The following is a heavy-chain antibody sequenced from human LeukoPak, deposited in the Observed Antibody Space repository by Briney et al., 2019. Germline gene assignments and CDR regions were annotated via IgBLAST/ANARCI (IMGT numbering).Heavy chain of an antibody. J-gene: IGHJ3*02. CDR2: IWYDGSNK. D-gene: IGHD1-26*01. V-gene: IGHV3-33*06. Sequence: GGSLRLSCAASGFTFSSYGMHWVRQAPGKGLEWVAVIWYDGSNKYYADSVKGRFTISRDNSKNTLYLQMNSLRAEDTAVYYCAKGGGSYPMDAFDIWGQGTMVTVSS. CDR3: AKGGGSYPMDAFDI. CDR1: GFTFSSYG.